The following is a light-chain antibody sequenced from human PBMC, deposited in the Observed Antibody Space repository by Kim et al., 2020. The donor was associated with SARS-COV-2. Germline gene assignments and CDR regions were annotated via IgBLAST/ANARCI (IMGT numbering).Light chain of an antibody. CDR1: SSDVGGFNY. CDR3: SAFTPTTFL. CDR2: DVI. V-gene: IGLV2-14*01. J-gene: IGLJ3*02. Sequence: QSALTQPASVSGSPGQSITISCTGTSSDVGGFNYVSWYQQHPGKAPKLMIYDVIKRPSGVSIRFSGSKSGNTASLTISGLQPEDEADYYCSAFTPTTFLFGRGTQLTVL.